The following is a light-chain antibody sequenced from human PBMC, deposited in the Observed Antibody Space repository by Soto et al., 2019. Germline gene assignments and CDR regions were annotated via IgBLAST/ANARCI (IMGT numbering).Light chain of an antibody. V-gene: IGKV1-9*01. Sequence: IQLTQSPSSLSASVGDRVTITCRASQGISSYLAWYQQKPGKAPKLLIYAASTLQSGVPSRFSGSGSGTDFTLTISRLQPEDFATYYCQQLNSYQITFGQGTRLEIK. CDR3: QQLNSYQIT. CDR2: AAS. CDR1: QGISSY. J-gene: IGKJ5*01.